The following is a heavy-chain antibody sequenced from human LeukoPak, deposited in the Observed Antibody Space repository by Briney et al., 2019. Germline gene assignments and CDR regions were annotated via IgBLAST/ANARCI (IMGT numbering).Heavy chain of an antibody. J-gene: IGHJ4*02. D-gene: IGHD2-15*01. CDR2: ISSSSSTI. V-gene: IGHV3-48*04. CDR1: GFTFDNFA. Sequence: TGGSLRLSCAASGFTFDNFAINWVRQAPGKGLEWVSYISSSSSTIYYADSVKGRFTISRDNAKNSLYLQMNSLRAEDTAVYYCARGWELPYFDYWGQGTLVTVSS. CDR3: ARGWELPYFDY.